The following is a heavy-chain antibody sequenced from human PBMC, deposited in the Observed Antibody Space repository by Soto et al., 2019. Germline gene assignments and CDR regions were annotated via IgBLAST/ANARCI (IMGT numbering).Heavy chain of an antibody. J-gene: IGHJ5*02. CDR2: INAGNGNT. Sequence: ASVKVSCKASGYTFTSYAMHWVRQAPGQRLEWMGWINAGNGNTKYSQKFQGRVTITRDTSASTAYMELSSLRSEDTAVYYCASGDSSGYYNNWFDPWGQGTLVTVSS. CDR3: ASGDSSGYYNNWFDP. D-gene: IGHD3-22*01. CDR1: GYTFTSYA. V-gene: IGHV1-3*01.